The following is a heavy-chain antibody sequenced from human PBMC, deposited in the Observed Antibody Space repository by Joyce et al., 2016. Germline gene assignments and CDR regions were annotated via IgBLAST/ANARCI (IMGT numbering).Heavy chain of an antibody. CDR3: ARGGYYGPYYFDY. CDR1: RYTFTDNY. V-gene: IGHV1-2*02. CDR2: MYPHNGGT. Sequence: QVQLVQSGAEVKKPGASVKVSCKASRYTFTDNYMHWLRQAPGQGLEWMGWMYPHNGGTNFAQKFQGRVTMTRDTSISTAYMELSRLKSDDTAVYYCARGGYYGPYYFDYWGQGTLVTVSS. J-gene: IGHJ4*02. D-gene: IGHD3-3*01.